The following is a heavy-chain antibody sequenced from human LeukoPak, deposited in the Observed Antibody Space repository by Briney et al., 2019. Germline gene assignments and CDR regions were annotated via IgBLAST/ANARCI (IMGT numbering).Heavy chain of an antibody. D-gene: IGHD2-21*02. Sequence: GGSLRLSCAASGFTFSSYAMHWVRQAPGKGLEWVAVISYDGSNKYNADSVKGRFTISRDNSKNTLYLQMNSLRAEDTAVYYCARATRGVVTGTWFDPWGQGTLVTVSS. CDR3: ARATRGVVTGTWFDP. V-gene: IGHV3-30*04. CDR1: GFTFSSYA. CDR2: ISYDGSNK. J-gene: IGHJ5*02.